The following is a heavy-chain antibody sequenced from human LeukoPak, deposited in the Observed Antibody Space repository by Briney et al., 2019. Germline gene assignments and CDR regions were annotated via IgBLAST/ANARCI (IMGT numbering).Heavy chain of an antibody. CDR1: GGSISSGGYS. CDR2: IYHSGST. D-gene: IGHD6-19*01. CDR3: ARSAYSSGWYWFDP. Sequence: SETLSLTCAVSGGSISSGGYSWSWIRQPPGKGLEWIGYIYHSGSTYYNPFLKSRVTISVDRSKNQFSLKLSSVTAADTAVYYCARSAYSSGWYWFDPWGQGTLVTVSS. V-gene: IGHV4-30-2*01. J-gene: IGHJ5*02.